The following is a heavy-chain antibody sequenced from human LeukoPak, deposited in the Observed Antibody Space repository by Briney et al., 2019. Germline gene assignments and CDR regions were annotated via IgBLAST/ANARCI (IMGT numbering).Heavy chain of an antibody. Sequence: GGSLRLSCAASGFSFSTYGMHWVRQAPGKGLEWVAFIRYNGSNSYYANSVKGRFTISRDNSKNTLSLQLNSLKTEDTAVYYCNTEGRAGDTPFDHWGQGTLVTVSS. V-gene: IGHV3-30*02. CDR1: GFSFSTYG. CDR3: NTEGRAGDTPFDH. D-gene: IGHD1-26*01. J-gene: IGHJ4*02. CDR2: IRYNGSNS.